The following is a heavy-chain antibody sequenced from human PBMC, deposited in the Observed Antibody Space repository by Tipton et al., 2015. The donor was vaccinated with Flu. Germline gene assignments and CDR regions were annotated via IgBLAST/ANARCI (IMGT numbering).Heavy chain of an antibody. CDR2: IYTSGST. D-gene: IGHD3-16*02. Sequence: TLSLTCTVSGGSISSYYWSWIRQPAGKGLERIGRIYTSGSTNYNPSLKSRVTMSVDTSKNQFSLKLSSVTAADTAVYYCARSLGTYDYIWGSYRSYYFDYWGQGTLVTVSS. CDR1: GGSISSYY. CDR3: ARSLGTYDYIWGSYRSYYFDY. J-gene: IGHJ4*02. V-gene: IGHV4-4*07.